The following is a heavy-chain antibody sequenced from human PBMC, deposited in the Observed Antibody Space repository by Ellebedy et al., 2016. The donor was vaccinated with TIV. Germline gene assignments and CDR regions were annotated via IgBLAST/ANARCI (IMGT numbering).Heavy chain of an antibody. J-gene: IGHJ4*02. CDR2: INHSGST. CDR3: AREGLERWDFDY. D-gene: IGHD1-1*01. CDR1: GGSFSGYY. Sequence: SETLSLTXAVYGGSFSGYYWSWIRQPPGKGLEWIGEINHSGSTNYNPSLKSRVTMSVDTSKNQFSLKLSSVTAADTAVYYCAREGLERWDFDYWGQGTLVTVSS. V-gene: IGHV4-34*01.